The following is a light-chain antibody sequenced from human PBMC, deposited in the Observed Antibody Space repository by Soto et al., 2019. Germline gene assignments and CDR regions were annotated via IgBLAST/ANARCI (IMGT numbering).Light chain of an antibody. CDR1: QSVSSSF. Sequence: EIVLAQSPGTLSLSPGESATLSCRASQSVSSSFLAWYQQKAGQAPRLLIYGASRRATGIPDRFSGSGSGTDFTLTISRLEPEDFALYYCQHYGSSSYTFGQGTKLEIK. CDR2: GAS. CDR3: QHYGSSSYT. J-gene: IGKJ2*01. V-gene: IGKV3-20*01.